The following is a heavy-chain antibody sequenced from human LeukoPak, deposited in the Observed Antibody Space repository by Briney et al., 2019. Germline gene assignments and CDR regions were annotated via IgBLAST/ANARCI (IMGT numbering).Heavy chain of an antibody. CDR2: VSPNSGNT. D-gene: IGHD5-24*01. CDR3: ARGRRTTIPRY. V-gene: IGHV1-18*04. Sequence: GASVKVSCKASGYIFTDYGVSWVRQAPGQGLEWMGWVSPNSGNTNYPQKFQDRVTMTTDTSTTTAYMELKGLTSDDTAVHYCARGRRTTIPRYWGQGTRVTVSS. J-gene: IGHJ4*02. CDR1: GYIFTDYG.